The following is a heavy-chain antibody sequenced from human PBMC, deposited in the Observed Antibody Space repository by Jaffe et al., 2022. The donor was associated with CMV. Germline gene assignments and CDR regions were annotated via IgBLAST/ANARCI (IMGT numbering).Heavy chain of an antibody. D-gene: IGHD3-10*01. CDR1: GGSMSSYY. CDR3: ARGSTVSRVAFDF. J-gene: IGHJ3*01. Sequence: QVQLQESGPGLVKPSETLSLTCTVSGGSMSSYYWSWIRQSPGKGLEWIGYIYDTGSTDNNPSLNSRVTISVDTSKNQFSLKLRSVTAADTAVYYCARGSTVSRVAFDFWGQGTKVIVSS. V-gene: IGHV4-59*01. CDR2: IYDTGST.